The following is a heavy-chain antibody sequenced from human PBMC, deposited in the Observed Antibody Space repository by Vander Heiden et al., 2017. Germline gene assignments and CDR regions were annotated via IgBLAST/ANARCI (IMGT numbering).Heavy chain of an antibody. D-gene: IGHD3-16*01. CDR2: IRGSGGST. J-gene: IGHJ6*01. CDR1: GFTLRSYA. CDR3: ARGRWGGLYYYYGKDV. Sequence: EVQLLESGVGLVQPGGSLRLSWPASGFTLRSYAMSWVAKAQGKRWGWVSAIRGSGGSTYPADSVKVRFTISRDNSKNTLYLQMNSLRAKDTALYYCARGRWGGLYYYYGKDV. V-gene: IGHV3-23*01.